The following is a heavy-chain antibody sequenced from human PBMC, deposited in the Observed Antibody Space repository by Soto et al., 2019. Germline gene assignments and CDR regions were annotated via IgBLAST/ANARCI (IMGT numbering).Heavy chain of an antibody. CDR1: GFTFSDYY. V-gene: IGHV3-11*01. CDR3: AREGRDYDFWSGYKPKPFDY. D-gene: IGHD3-3*01. CDR2: ISSSGSTI. J-gene: IGHJ4*02. Sequence: GGSLRLSCAASGFTFSDYYMSWIRQAPGKGLEWVSCISSSGSTIYYADSMKGRFTISRDNAKNSLYLQMNSLRAEDTAVYYCAREGRDYDFWSGYKPKPFDYWGQGTLVTVSS.